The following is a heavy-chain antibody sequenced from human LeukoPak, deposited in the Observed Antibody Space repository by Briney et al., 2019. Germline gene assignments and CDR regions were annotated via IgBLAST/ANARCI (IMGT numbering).Heavy chain of an antibody. D-gene: IGHD5-18*01. J-gene: IGHJ4*02. CDR2: ISYDGSNK. CDR3: ARVGYSYGYFDY. Sequence: GGTLRFSGAASGFTFSSYAMHWVRQAPGKGLEWMADISYDGSNKYCADSVKGRFNISRDNSKNTLYLQMNSLRAEDTAVYYCARVGYSYGYFDYWGQGTLVTVSS. CDR1: GFTFSSYA. V-gene: IGHV3-30-3*01.